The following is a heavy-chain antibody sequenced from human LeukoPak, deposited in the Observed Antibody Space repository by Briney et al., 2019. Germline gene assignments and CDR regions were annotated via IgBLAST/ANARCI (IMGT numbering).Heavy chain of an antibody. V-gene: IGHV4-61*02. Sequence: SGTLCLTCTVSGGSMSSSSNYWNWIRQPAGKGLEWIGRIYSSGTTTYNPSLKGRVTISLDTSKNQFSLKLTCVTDADTAEYYCARIFCSGGNCYHFDYWGQGTLVTVSS. CDR2: IYSSGTT. J-gene: IGHJ4*02. CDR3: ARIFCSGGNCYHFDY. D-gene: IGHD2-15*01. CDR1: GGSMSSSSNY.